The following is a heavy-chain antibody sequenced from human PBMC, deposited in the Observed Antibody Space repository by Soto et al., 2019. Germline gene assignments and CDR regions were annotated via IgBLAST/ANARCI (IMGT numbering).Heavy chain of an antibody. CDR1: GYTFTSYA. J-gene: IGHJ6*02. V-gene: IGHV1-3*01. CDR2: INAGNGNT. Sequence: QVQLVQSGAEVKKPGASVKVSCKASGYTFTSYAMHWVRQAPGQRLEWMGWINAGNGNTKYSQKFQGRVTITRDTSASTDYMELSSLRSEDTAVYYCASSISSTYYYYYGMDVWGQGTTVTVSS. CDR3: ASSISSTYYYYYGMDV. D-gene: IGHD6-6*01.